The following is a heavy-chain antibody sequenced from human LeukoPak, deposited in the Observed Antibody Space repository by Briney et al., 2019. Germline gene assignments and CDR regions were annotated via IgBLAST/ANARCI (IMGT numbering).Heavy chain of an antibody. CDR1: GFSFSSYA. CDR2: ISAAGGVT. J-gene: IGHJ4*02. V-gene: IGHV3-23*01. D-gene: IGHD3-22*01. Sequence: PGGSRRLSCVTSGFSFSSYAMASVRQAPGQGLEWLSPISAAGGVTYYADSVRGRFTVSRDNSKKTLYLEMNSLRAADTAVYYCAKGVRDFYDSSGFLFDYWGQGTLLTVSS. CDR3: AKGVRDFYDSSGFLFDY.